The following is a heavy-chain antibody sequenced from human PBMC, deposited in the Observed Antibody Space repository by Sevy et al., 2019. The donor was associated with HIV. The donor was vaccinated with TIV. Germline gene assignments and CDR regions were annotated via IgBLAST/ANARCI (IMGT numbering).Heavy chain of an antibody. J-gene: IGHJ6*02. CDR3: AKRAVVGTAPHYYYGMDV. V-gene: IGHV3-30*18. CDR2: ISYDGSNK. CDR1: GFTFSSYG. Sequence: GGSLRLSCAASGFTFSSYGMHWVRQAPGKGLEWVAVISYDGSNKYYADSVKGRFTISRDNSKNTRYLQMNSLRAEDTAVYYCAKRAVVGTAPHYYYGMDVWGQGTTVTVSS. D-gene: IGHD6-19*01.